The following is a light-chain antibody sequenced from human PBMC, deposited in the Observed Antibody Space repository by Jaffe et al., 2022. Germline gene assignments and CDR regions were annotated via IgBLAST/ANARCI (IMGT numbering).Light chain of an antibody. V-gene: IGKV3-20*01. CDR1: QSVSSIY. J-gene: IGKJ2*01. Sequence: EIVLTQSPSTLSLSPGERVTLSCRASQSVSSIYLGWYQQKPGQAPRLLIYETSTRATGIPDRFSGSGSGTDFTLTISRLEPEDFAVYYCQQYADLPYTFGLGTELEI. CDR2: ETS. CDR3: QQYADLPYT.